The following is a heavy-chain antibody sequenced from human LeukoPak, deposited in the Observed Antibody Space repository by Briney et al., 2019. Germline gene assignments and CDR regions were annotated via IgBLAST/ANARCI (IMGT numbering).Heavy chain of an antibody. CDR3: ARGYIQLSN. CDR2: ISGSGGST. Sequence: GGSLRLSCAASGVTFSRYWMHWVRQAPGKGLEWVSAISGSGGSTYYADSVKGRFTVSRDNSKNTLYLQMNSLRAEDTAIYHCARGYIQLSNWGQGTLVTVSS. CDR1: GVTFSRYW. D-gene: IGHD5-18*01. V-gene: IGHV3-23*01. J-gene: IGHJ4*02.